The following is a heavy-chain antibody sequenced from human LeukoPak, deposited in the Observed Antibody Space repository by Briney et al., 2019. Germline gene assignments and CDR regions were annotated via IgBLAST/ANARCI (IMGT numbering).Heavy chain of an antibody. CDR1: GFTFSSYS. V-gene: IGHV3-21*01. Sequence: GGSLRLSCAASGFTFSSYSMNWVRQAPGEGLEWVSSISSSSSYIYYADSVKGRFTISRDNAKNSLYLQMNSLRAEDTAVYYCAREPPPSGYSYGLFDYWGQGTLVTVSS. CDR2: ISSSSSYI. J-gene: IGHJ4*02. CDR3: AREPPPSGYSYGLFDY. D-gene: IGHD5-18*01.